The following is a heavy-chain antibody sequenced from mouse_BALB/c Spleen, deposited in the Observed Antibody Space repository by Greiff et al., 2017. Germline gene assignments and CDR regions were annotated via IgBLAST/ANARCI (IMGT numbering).Heavy chain of an antibody. D-gene: IGHD4-1*01. CDR1: GYTFTSYW. J-gene: IGHJ2*01. Sequence: QVHVKQPGAELVKPGAPVKLSCKASGYTFTSYWMNWVKQRPGRGLEWIGRIDPSDSETHYNQKFKDKATLTVDKSSSTAYIQLSSLTSEDSAVYYCARSWDCFDYWGQGTTLTVSS. V-gene: IGHV1-69*02. CDR3: ARSWDCFDY. CDR2: IDPSDSET.